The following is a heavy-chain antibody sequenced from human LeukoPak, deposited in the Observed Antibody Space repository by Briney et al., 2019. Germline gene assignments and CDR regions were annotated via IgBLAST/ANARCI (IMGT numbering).Heavy chain of an antibody. Sequence: GGSLRLSCAVSGVTFSNYAMSWVRQAPGRGLEWVSVISASGGSTYYADSVKGRFTISRDNSNNRLYLEMNSLRAEDTAVYYCAKHAGTTRQTKDYWGQGTLVTVSP. CDR1: GVTFSNYA. CDR3: AKHAGTTRQTKDY. D-gene: IGHD1-1*01. CDR2: ISASGGST. J-gene: IGHJ4*02. V-gene: IGHV3-23*01.